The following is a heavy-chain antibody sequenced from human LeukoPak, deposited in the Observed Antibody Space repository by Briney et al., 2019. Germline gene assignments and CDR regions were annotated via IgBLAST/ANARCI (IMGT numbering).Heavy chain of an antibody. J-gene: IGHJ4*02. Sequence: ASVKVSCKASGYTFTGYYMHWVRQAPGQGLEWMGWINPNSGGTNYAQKFQGRVTMTRDTSISTAYMELSRLRSDDTAVYYCARVEFSSGWQPPFDYWGQGTLVTVSS. CDR3: ARVEFSSGWQPPFDY. D-gene: IGHD6-19*01. V-gene: IGHV1-2*02. CDR1: GYTFTGYY. CDR2: INPNSGGT.